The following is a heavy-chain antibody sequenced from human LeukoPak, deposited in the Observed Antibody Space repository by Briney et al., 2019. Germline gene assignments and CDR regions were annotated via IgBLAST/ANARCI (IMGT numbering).Heavy chain of an antibody. CDR3: ARPESPLHGLSWYDS. J-gene: IGHJ5*01. D-gene: IGHD3/OR15-3a*01. CDR1: GFTFRSYE. Sequence: PGGCLRLSCAASGFTFRSYEMNWVRQAPGKGLEWASYISSSGNTIYYADSVKGRFTISRDNAKDSLYLQMNSLRAEDTAVYYCARPESPLHGLSWYDSWGQGTLVTVSS. V-gene: IGHV3-48*03. CDR2: ISSSGNTI.